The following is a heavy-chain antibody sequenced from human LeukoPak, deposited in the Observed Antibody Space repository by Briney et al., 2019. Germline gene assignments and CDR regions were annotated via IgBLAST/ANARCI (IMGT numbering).Heavy chain of an antibody. CDR3: ARVQDTAMIDYYGMDV. D-gene: IGHD5-18*01. CDR2: IIPILGIA. V-gene: IGHV1-69*04. J-gene: IGHJ6*02. CDR1: GGTFSSYA. Sequence: ASVKVSCKASGGTFSSYAISWVRQAPGQGLEWMGRIIPILGIANYAQKLQGRVTITADKSTSTAYMELSSLRSEDTAVYYCARVQDTAMIDYYGMDVWGQGTTVTVSS.